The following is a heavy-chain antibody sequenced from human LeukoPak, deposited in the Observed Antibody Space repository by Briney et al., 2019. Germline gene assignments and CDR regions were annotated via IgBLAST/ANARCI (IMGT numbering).Heavy chain of an antibody. D-gene: IGHD5-24*01. J-gene: IGHJ6*03. CDR1: GGSISSYY. Sequence: PSETLSLTCTVSGGSISSYYWSWIRQPPGKGLEWIGYFYYSGSTNYSPSLESRVTISVDTSKNQFSLKLSSVTAADTAVYYCARVDGRDGYNYDYYYYMDVWGKGTTVTVSS. CDR2: FYYSGST. V-gene: IGHV4-59*01. CDR3: ARVDGRDGYNYDYYYYMDV.